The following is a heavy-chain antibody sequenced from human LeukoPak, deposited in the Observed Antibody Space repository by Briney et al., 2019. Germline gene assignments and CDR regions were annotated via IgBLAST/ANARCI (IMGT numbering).Heavy chain of an antibody. J-gene: IGHJ4*02. CDR3: ATLKDAVTTFDN. CDR1: GFIFSSRW. V-gene: IGHV3-7*01. Sequence: AGGSLRLSCAASGFIFSSRWMSWVRQAPGKGLEWVAGINQGGNDKRHADSVKGRFTISRDNAKNSLSLQLNSPTAEDTAMYYCATLKDAVTTFDNWGQGTLVTVSS. D-gene: IGHD4-17*01. CDR2: INQGGNDK.